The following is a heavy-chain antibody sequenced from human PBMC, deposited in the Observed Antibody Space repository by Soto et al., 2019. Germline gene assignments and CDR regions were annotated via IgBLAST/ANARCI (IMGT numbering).Heavy chain of an antibody. D-gene: IGHD1-7*01. CDR1: GADINTYS. Sequence: PSETLSLTCSVSGADINTYSWTWIRQPAGKGLEWIGRIYTSASINYNPSLKGRVTLSVDTSTNQVSLRLASVTAADTAIYYCASAWNSLGSYYYYYGMDVWGQGTTVTVSS. CDR3: ASAWNSLGSYYYYYGMDV. CDR2: IYTSASI. V-gene: IGHV4-4*07. J-gene: IGHJ6*02.